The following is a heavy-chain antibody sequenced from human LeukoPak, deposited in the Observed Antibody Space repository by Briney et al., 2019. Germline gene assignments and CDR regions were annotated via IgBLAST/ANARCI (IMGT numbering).Heavy chain of an antibody. CDR2: ISDSGNT. D-gene: IGHD2-21*01. CDR3: AKAPVTTCRGAYCYPFDY. CDR1: GFTFSSYG. J-gene: IGHJ4*02. Sequence: YPGGSLRLSCAASGFTFSSYGMSWVRQAPGRGLEWVSAISDSGNTYHADSVKGRFTISRDSSKNTLFLQMNRLRPEDAAVYYCAKAPVTTCRGAYCYPFDYWGQGTLVTVSS. V-gene: IGHV3-23*01.